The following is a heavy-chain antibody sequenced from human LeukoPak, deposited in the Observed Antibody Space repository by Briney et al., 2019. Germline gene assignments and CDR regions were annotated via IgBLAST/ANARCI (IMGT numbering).Heavy chain of an antibody. Sequence: PSETLSLTCTVSGGSISSCSYYWSWIRQPAGKGRELIGRIYTSGSTNYNPSLKSRVTISVDTSKNQFSLKLSSVTAAVTAVYYCARATPRDAFDIWGQGTMVTVSS. CDR1: GGSISSCSYY. V-gene: IGHV4-61*02. CDR2: IYTSGST. J-gene: IGHJ3*02. CDR3: ARATPRDAFDI.